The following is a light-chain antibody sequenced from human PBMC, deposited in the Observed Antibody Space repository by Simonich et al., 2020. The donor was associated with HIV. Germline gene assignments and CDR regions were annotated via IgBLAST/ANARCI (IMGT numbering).Light chain of an antibody. V-gene: IGKV4-1*01. CDR2: WAS. CDR1: QTVLSSSNNKFY. CDR3: QQYYGTPLT. J-gene: IGKJ4*01. Sequence: DIVMTQSPDSLAVSLGERATINSKSSQTVLSSSNNKFYLAWYQQKPGQPPNLLIYWASPRESGVPDRFSGSGSGTDFTLSISSLQAEDVAVYYCQQYYGTPLTFGGGTRVEIK.